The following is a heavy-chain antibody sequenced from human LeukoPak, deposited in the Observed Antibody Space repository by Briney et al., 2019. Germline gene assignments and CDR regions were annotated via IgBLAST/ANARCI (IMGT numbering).Heavy chain of an antibody. V-gene: IGHV5-51*01. D-gene: IGHD2-21*02. CDR1: GYSFSNHW. CDR3: ARRPSGDSAFYFDY. J-gene: IGHJ4*02. Sequence: GESLKISCKGSGYSFSNHWVGWVRQMPGKGMEWMGIIYPGDSDTRYSPSFQGQVTISADKSISAAYLQWSSLKASDTAMYYCARRPSGDSAFYFDYWGQGTLVTVSS. CDR2: IYPGDSDT.